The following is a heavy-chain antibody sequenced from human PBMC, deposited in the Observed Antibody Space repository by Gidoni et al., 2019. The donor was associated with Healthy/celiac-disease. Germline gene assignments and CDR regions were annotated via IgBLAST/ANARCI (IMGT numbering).Heavy chain of an antibody. D-gene: IGHD6-13*01. V-gene: IGHV4-34*01. CDR3: ARGGGWQQLVRRNWFDP. Sequence: QVQLQQWGAGLLKPSETLSLTCAVYGRSFSGYYWSWIRQPPGKGLEWIGEINHSGSTNYNPSLKSRVTISVDTSKNQFSLKLSSVTAADTAVYYCARGGGWQQLVRRNWFDPWGQGTLVTVSS. CDR1: GRSFSGYY. J-gene: IGHJ5*02. CDR2: INHSGST.